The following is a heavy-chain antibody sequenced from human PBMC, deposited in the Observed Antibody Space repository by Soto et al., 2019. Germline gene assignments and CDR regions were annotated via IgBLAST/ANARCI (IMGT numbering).Heavy chain of an antibody. V-gene: IGHV4-31*03. CDR3: ARAAYCSGGSCRGRFDY. CDR2: IYYSGST. CDR1: GGSISSGGYY. J-gene: IGHJ4*02. Sequence: SETLSLTCTVSGGSISSGGYYWSWIRQHPGKGLEWIGYIYYSGSTYYNPSLKSRVTISVDTSKNQFSLKLSSVTAADTAVYYCARAAYCSGGSCRGRFDYWGQGTLVTVSS. D-gene: IGHD2-15*01.